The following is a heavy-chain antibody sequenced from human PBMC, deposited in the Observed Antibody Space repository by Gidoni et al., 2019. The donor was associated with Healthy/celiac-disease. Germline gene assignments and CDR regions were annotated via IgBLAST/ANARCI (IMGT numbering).Heavy chain of an antibody. V-gene: IGHV3-53*04. CDR2: IYSGGST. J-gene: IGHJ6*02. Sequence: EVQLVESGGGLVQPGGSLRLSCAASGFTVSSNYMSWVRQAPGKGLEWVSVIYSGGSTYYADSVKGRFTISRHNSKNTLYLQMNSLRAEDTAVYYCARDRYYDMGAFDWLPHRYYGMDVWGQGTTVTVSS. CDR1: GFTVSSNY. CDR3: ARDRYYDMGAFDWLPHRYYGMDV. D-gene: IGHD3-9*01.